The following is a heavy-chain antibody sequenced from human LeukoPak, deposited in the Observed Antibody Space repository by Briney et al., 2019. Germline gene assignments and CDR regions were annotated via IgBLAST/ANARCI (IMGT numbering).Heavy chain of an antibody. V-gene: IGHV3-48*01. D-gene: IGHD1-14*01. CDR2: ISSSSSTI. Sequence: PGGSLRLSCAASGFTFSSYSMNWVRQAPGKGLEWVSYISSSSSTIYYADSVNGRFTISRDNAKNSLYLQMNSLRAEDTAVYYCARAGNRYYYYYYTDVWGKGTTVTVSS. CDR3: ARAGNRYYYYYYTDV. CDR1: GFTFSSYS. J-gene: IGHJ6*03.